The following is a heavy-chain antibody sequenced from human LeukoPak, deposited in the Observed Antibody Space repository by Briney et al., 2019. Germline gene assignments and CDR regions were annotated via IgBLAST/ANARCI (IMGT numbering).Heavy chain of an antibody. D-gene: IGHD3-16*02. Sequence: PSETLSLTCTLYGDSFNDYYWSWIRQPPGKGLEWIGEINHSGGTNYNPSLWSRLTISIDTSKHQFSLQVTSVTAADTGVYFCARVSDTMISFGGAISYFDNWSQGALVTVSS. CDR2: INHSGGT. J-gene: IGHJ4*02. CDR3: ARVSDTMISFGGAISYFDN. CDR1: GDSFNDYY. V-gene: IGHV4-34*01.